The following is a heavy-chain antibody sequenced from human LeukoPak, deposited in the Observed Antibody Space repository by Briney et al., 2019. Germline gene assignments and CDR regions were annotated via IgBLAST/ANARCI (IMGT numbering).Heavy chain of an antibody. CDR3: AKPGYGSGSYPPYGMDV. D-gene: IGHD3-10*01. J-gene: IGHJ6*02. V-gene: IGHV3-23*01. CDR2: ISGSGGST. CDR1: GFTFSSYA. Sequence: GGSLRLSCAASGFTFSSYAMSWVRQAPGKWLEWVSAISGSGGSTYYADSVKGRFTISRDNSKNTLYLQMNSLRAEDTAVYYCAKPGYGSGSYPPYGMDVWGQRTTVTVSS.